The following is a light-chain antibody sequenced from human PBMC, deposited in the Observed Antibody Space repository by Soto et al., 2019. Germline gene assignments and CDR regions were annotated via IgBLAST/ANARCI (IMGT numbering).Light chain of an antibody. CDR2: DTS. CDR1: QSISSY. V-gene: IGKV1-39*01. J-gene: IGKJ5*01. CDR3: QQSYSTAIT. Sequence: DIQMTKSPSSLSASVGDRFTITCRASQSISSYLTWYQQKPGKAPKCLIYDTSSLHSGVPSRFSGSGSGTDFTLTISSLQPEDFATYYCQQSYSTAITFGQGTRLEI.